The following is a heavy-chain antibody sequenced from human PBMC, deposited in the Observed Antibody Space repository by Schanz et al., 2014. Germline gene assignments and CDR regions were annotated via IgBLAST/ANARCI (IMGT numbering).Heavy chain of an antibody. CDR1: GFNFSTYA. V-gene: IGHV3-15*04. Sequence: EVQLVESGGGLVQPGGSLRLSCAASGFNFSTYALHWVRQAPGKGLEWVGRIENNANGATTDYAAPVKGRFTVSRDDSRNTLYLQMNTLRTDDTALYYCTTFNNRDALYIWGQGTMVSVSS. D-gene: IGHD1-20*01. CDR2: IENNANGATT. CDR3: TTFNNRDALYI. J-gene: IGHJ3*02.